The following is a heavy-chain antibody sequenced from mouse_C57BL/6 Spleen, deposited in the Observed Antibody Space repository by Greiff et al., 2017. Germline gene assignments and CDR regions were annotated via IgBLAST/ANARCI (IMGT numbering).Heavy chain of an antibody. V-gene: IGHV1-55*01. D-gene: IGHD1-1*01. CDR3: ARSGDYYGSSYAWFAY. CDR1: GYTFTSYW. Sequence: QVQLQQPGAELVKPGASVRMSCKASGYTFTSYWITWVKQRPGQGLEWIGDIYPGSGSTNYNGKFKGKATLTAAKSSSTAYMQLSSLTSEDSAVYFCARSGDYYGSSYAWFAYWGQGTLVTVSA. CDR2: IYPGSGST. J-gene: IGHJ3*01.